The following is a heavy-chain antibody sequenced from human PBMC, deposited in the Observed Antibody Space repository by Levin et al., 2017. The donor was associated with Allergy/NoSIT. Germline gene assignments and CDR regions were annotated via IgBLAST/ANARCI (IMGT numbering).Heavy chain of an antibody. CDR1: GFTFSSYG. J-gene: IGHJ4*02. CDR3: ARSGHLWFGELLSHFDY. V-gene: IGHV3-33*01. CDR2: IWYDGSNK. Sequence: GESLKISCAASGFTFSSYGMHWVRQAPGKGLEWVAVIWYDGSNKYYADSVKGRFTISRDNSKNTLYLQMNSLRAEDTAVYYCARSGHLWFGELLSHFDYWGQGTLVTVSS. D-gene: IGHD3-10*01.